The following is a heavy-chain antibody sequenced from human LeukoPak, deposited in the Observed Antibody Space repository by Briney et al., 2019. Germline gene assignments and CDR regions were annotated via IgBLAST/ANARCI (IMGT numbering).Heavy chain of an antibody. V-gene: IGHV3-21*01. CDR2: ISSDSDYI. CDR1: GFTFSTYS. Sequence: GGSLRLSCAASGFTFSTYSMTWVRQAPGKGLEWVSCISSDSDYIYYADSLKGRFTISRDNAKNSLYLQMISLRAEDTAVYYCARVAFGLYVMDVWGQGTTVTVSS. CDR3: ARVAFGLYVMDV. J-gene: IGHJ6*02. D-gene: IGHD3/OR15-3a*01.